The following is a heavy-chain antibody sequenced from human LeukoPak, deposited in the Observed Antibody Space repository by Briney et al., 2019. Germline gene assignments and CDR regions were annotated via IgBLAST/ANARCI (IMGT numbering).Heavy chain of an antibody. D-gene: IGHD6-19*01. CDR1: GYTFTNYG. CDR3: ARDPSLAVAGIRLFDY. J-gene: IGHJ4*02. V-gene: IGHV1-18*01. Sequence: ASVKVSCKTSGYTFTNYGISWVRQAPRQGVEWMGWISGYKGNPRYAQKVQGRVTMTTDTSTNTAYMEVNSLRSDDTAIYYCARDPSLAVAGIRLFDYWGQGTLVIVSS. CDR2: ISGYKGNP.